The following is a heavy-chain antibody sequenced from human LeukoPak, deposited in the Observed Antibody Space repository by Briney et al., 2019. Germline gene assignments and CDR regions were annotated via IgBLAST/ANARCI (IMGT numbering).Heavy chain of an antibody. CDR2: ISGSGGST. Sequence: GGSLRLSCAASGFTFSSYAMSWVRQAPGKGLEWVSAISGSGGSTYYADSVKGRFTISRDNSKNTLYLQMNSLRAEDTAVYYCAKDSPYVDTAMVKIGFDYWGQGTLVTVSS. J-gene: IGHJ4*02. CDR1: GFTFSSYA. D-gene: IGHD5-18*01. V-gene: IGHV3-23*01. CDR3: AKDSPYVDTAMVKIGFDY.